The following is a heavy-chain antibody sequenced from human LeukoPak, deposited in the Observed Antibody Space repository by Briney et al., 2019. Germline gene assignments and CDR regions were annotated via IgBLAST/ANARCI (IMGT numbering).Heavy chain of an antibody. D-gene: IGHD3-10*01. CDR2: IYSGGTT. CDR1: GFTVSANS. V-gene: IGHV3-66*01. J-gene: IGHJ4*02. CDR3: AREWFQIHAFDS. Sequence: PGGSLRLSCEGSGFTVSANSMSWVRQAPGRGLEWVSIIYSGGTTYYADSVKGRFTISRDNAKNSLYLQLNSLRAEDTALYYCAREWFQIHAFDSWGQGTLVTVSS.